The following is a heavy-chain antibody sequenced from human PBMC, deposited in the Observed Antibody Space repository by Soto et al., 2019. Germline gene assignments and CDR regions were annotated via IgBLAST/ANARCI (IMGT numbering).Heavy chain of an antibody. D-gene: IGHD6-19*01. CDR1: GFTFSSYS. Sequence: GGSLRLSCAASGFTFSSYSMNWVRQAPGKGLEWVSSISSSSSYIYYADSVKGRFTISRDNAKNSLYLQMNSLRAEDTAVYYCARGAGSGWFDAFDIWGQGTMVTVS. CDR3: ARGAGSGWFDAFDI. J-gene: IGHJ3*02. V-gene: IGHV3-21*01. CDR2: ISSSSSYI.